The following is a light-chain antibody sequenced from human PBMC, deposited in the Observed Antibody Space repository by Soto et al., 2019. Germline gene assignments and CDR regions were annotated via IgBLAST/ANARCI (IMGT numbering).Light chain of an antibody. CDR3: QQYNDWPKLT. Sequence: EIVMTQSPATLSVSPGERATLSCMASQSVSSNLAWYQHKPGQAPRLLIYGASTRATGIPDRFSGSGSGTAFTLTISSLQSEDFVVYSCQQYNDWPKLTFGGGTKVEIK. CDR1: QSVSSN. CDR2: GAS. J-gene: IGKJ4*01. V-gene: IGKV3-15*01.